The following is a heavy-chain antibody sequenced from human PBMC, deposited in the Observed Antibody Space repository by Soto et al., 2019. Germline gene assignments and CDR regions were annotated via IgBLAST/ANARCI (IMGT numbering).Heavy chain of an antibody. CDR3: ARPTDYHYGMQV. V-gene: IGHV5-51*01. CDR1: GYNFHTYW. D-gene: IGHD4-17*01. CDR2: IYPHDSDT. Sequence: GESLKISFKGSGYNFHTYWIAWVRQMPGKGLEWMGFIYPHDSDTRYSPSFRGQVTISADKSINTAYLQWTSLKASDTAIYFCARPTDYHYGMQVWGQGTTVTVSS. J-gene: IGHJ6*02.